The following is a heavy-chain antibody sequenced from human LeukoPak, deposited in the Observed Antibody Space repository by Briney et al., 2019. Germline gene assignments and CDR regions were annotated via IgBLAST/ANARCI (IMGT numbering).Heavy chain of an antibody. Sequence: SETLSLTCAVSGGSISSGGYSWSWIRQPPGKGLEWIVYIYYSGSTYYNPSLKSRVTISVDTSKNQFSLKLSSVTAADTAVYYCARDLDADTAMGYDYWGQGTLVTVSS. CDR3: ARDLDADTAMGYDY. CDR2: IYYSGST. CDR1: GGSISSGGYS. D-gene: IGHD5-18*01. V-gene: IGHV4-30-4*07. J-gene: IGHJ4*02.